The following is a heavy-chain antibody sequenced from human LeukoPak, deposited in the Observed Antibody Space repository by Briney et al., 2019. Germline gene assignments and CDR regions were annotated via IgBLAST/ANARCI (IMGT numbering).Heavy chain of an antibody. D-gene: IGHD3-10*02. V-gene: IGHV3-20*04. CDR2: INWNGGST. CDR1: GFTFDDYG. CDR3: AELGITMIGGV. Sequence: RTGGSLRLSCAASGFTFDDYGMSWVRQAPGKGLEWVSGINWNGGSTGYADSVKGRFTISRDNAKNSLYLRMNSLRAEDTAVYYCAELGITMIGGVWGKGTTVTISS. J-gene: IGHJ6*04.